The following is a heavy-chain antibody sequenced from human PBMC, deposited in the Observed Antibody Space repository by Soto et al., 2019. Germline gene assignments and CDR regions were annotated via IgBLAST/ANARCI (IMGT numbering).Heavy chain of an antibody. CDR3: ARADLYEWIQLWLRGAFDI. CDR2: MNPNSGNT. Sequence: VSVKRYCKSSGYAFTVDHISRVRQATGQGLEWMGWMNPNSGNTGYAQKFQGRVTMTRNTSISTAYMELSSLRSEDTAVYYCARADLYEWIQLWLRGAFDIWGQGTMVTVSS. CDR1: GYAFTVDH. D-gene: IGHD5-18*01. V-gene: IGHV1-8*01. J-gene: IGHJ3*02.